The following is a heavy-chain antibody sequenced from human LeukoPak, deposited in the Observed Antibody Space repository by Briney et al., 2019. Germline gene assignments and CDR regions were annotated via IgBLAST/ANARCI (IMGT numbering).Heavy chain of an antibody. CDR1: GFTFSSYW. CDR2: INERGTDS. D-gene: IGHD1-1*01. V-gene: IGHV3-74*03. Sequence: GGSLRLSCAASGFTFSSYWMHWVRQPPGMGLVWVSRINERGTDSMYAESVKGRFTISRDNAKSTVYLQMNSLRAEDTAVYYCVRDETLWTLDWWGQGTLVSVSS. J-gene: IGHJ4*02. CDR3: VRDETLWTLDW.